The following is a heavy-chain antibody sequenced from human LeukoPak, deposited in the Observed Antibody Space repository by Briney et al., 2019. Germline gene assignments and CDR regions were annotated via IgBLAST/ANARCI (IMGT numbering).Heavy chain of an antibody. Sequence: SETLSLTCSVSGDSINNEYWTWIRQPPGKGLEWIGYMYNSGSTKYNPSLKSRVTILPDTPKNQFSLKLTSVTAADTAVYFCARHGEGGSDYWGQGTLVTVSS. CDR1: GDSINNEY. V-gene: IGHV4-59*08. CDR2: MYNSGST. J-gene: IGHJ4*02. D-gene: IGHD3-16*01. CDR3: ARHGEGGSDY.